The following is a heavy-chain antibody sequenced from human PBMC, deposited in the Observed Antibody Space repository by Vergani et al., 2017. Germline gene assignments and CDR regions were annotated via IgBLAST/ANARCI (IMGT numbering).Heavy chain of an antibody. J-gene: IGHJ4*02. Sequence: QVQLVQSGAEVKKPGSSVKVSCKASGGTFSSYAISWVRQAPGQGLEWMGGIIPIFGTANYAQKFQGRVTITADESTRTAYMELSSLRSEDTAVYYCARVGPDPHYYDSSGHRSPFDYWGQGTLVTVSS. D-gene: IGHD3-22*01. CDR1: GGTFSSYA. V-gene: IGHV1-69*12. CDR3: ARVGPDPHYYDSSGHRSPFDY. CDR2: IIPIFGTA.